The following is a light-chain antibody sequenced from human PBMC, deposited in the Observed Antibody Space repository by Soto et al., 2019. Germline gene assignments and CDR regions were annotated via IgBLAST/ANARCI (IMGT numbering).Light chain of an antibody. V-gene: IGKV1-5*03. Sequence: DIQMTQSPSTLSASVGDRVTITCLASQSISSWLAWYQQKPGKAPKLLIYKASSLESGVPSRFSGSGSGTDFTLTISSLEPEDFAVYYCQQRSNWPSTFGQGTRLEIK. CDR1: QSISSW. CDR3: QQRSNWPST. CDR2: KAS. J-gene: IGKJ5*01.